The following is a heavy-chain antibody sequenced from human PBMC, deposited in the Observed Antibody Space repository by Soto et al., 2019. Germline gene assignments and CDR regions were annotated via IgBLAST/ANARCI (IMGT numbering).Heavy chain of an antibody. CDR2: IYWNDNK. J-gene: IGHJ4*02. D-gene: IGHD3-22*01. CDR1: GFSLRTSGVG. Sequence: SGPTLVNPTQTLTLTCTFSGFSLRTSGVGVGWIRQPPGKALEWLALIYWNDNKRYSPSLKSRLTITKDSSKNRVVLTMTNMDPVDTATYYCAYSNPYYYDSGGLDNWGQGTLVTVSS. CDR3: AYSNPYYYDSGGLDN. V-gene: IGHV2-5*01.